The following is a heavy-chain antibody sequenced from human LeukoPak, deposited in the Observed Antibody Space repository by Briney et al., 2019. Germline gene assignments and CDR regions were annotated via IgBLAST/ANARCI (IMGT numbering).Heavy chain of an antibody. D-gene: IGHD3-3*01. Sequence: ASVKVSCKASGYTFTSYYMHWVRQAPGQGLEWMGIINPSGGSTSYAQKFQGRVTMTRDTSTSTVYMELSSLRSEDTAVYYCATNGRFGVVINDAFDIWGQGTMVTVSS. CDR3: ATNGRFGVVINDAFDI. CDR1: GYTFTSYY. V-gene: IGHV1-46*01. J-gene: IGHJ3*02. CDR2: INPSGGST.